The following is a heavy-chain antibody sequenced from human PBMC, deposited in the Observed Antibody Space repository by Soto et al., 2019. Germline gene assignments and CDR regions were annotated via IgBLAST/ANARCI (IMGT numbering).Heavy chain of an antibody. Sequence: EVQLVESGGGLVQPGGSLRLSCAASGFTFSAHYMDWVRQAPGKGLEWVGRSRTKANSYSTEYAASVEGRFTISRDVSKNSLYLQMNSLKTEDTAVYYCARFSGSYTRGLDYWGQGTLVTVSS. V-gene: IGHV3-72*01. CDR1: GFTFSAHY. CDR2: SRTKANSYST. J-gene: IGHJ4*02. CDR3: ARFSGSYTRGLDY. D-gene: IGHD1-26*01.